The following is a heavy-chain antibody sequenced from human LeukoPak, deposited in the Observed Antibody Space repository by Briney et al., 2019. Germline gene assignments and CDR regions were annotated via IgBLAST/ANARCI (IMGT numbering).Heavy chain of an antibody. CDR3: AKPYLCGGDCHFDN. CDR2: ISSSNSTI. V-gene: IGHV3-48*04. D-gene: IGHD2-21*02. CDR1: GFTVSSNY. Sequence: GGSLRLSCAASGFTVSSNYMSWVRQAPGKGLEWVSYISSSNSTIYYPNSVKGRFTISRDNAKKSLYLQMNSLRAEDTAVYYCAKPYLCGGDCHFDNWGQGTLVTVSS. J-gene: IGHJ4*02.